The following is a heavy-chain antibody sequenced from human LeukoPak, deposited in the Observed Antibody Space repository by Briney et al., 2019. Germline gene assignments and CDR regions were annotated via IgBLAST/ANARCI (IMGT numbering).Heavy chain of an antibody. Sequence: PSETRSMTCTVSGGSISSSTYYWGWIRQPPGKGLEWIGNIYYSGSAYYNPSLKSRATISLDTSKNQFSLKLSSVTAADTAVYYCARHAGVGTYFDYWGQGPRIIVSS. J-gene: IGHJ4*02. CDR2: IYYSGSA. D-gene: IGHD1-26*01. CDR1: GGSISSSTYY. V-gene: IGHV4-39*01. CDR3: ARHAGVGTYFDY.